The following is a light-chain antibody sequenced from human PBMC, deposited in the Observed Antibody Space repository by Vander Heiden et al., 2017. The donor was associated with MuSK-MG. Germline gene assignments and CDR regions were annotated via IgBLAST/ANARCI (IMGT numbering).Light chain of an antibody. CDR3: MQALQTPLLT. Sequence: DIVMTQSPLSLPVTPGEPASISCRSSQSLLHSNGYNYLDWYLQKPGQSPQLLIYLGSNRASGVPDRFSGSGSGTDFTLEISRVEAEDVGVYYCMQALQTPLLTFGGGTKVEIE. J-gene: IGKJ4*01. CDR2: LGS. CDR1: QSLLHSNGYNY. V-gene: IGKV2-28*01.